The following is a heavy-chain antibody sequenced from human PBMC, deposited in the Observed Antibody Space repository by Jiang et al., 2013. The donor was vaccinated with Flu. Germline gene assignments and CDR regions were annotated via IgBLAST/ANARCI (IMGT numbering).Heavy chain of an antibody. D-gene: IGHD3-22*01. CDR1: GYSFTSYW. Sequence: CKGSGYSFTSYWISWVRQMPGKGLEWMGRIDPSDSYTNYSPSFQGHVTISADKSISTAYLQWSSLKASDTAMYYCARRQYYYDSSGYLFAFDIWGQGTMVTVSS. CDR3: ARRQYYYDSSGYLFAFDI. CDR2: IDPSDSYT. J-gene: IGHJ3*02. V-gene: IGHV5-10-1*01.